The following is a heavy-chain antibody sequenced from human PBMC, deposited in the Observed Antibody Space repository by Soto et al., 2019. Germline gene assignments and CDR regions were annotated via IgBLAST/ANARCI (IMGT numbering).Heavy chain of an antibody. CDR2: IFYSGNS. CDR3: ARLSSLYYNSDYGGYYFDY. Sequence: QVQLQESGPGLVKPSQTLSLTCTVSGGSIRGGDYYWSWIRQHPGKGLEWIGYIFYSGNSFYNPSLKSGVTISVDTSKNQLSLQLSSVTAADTALYYCARLSSLYYNSDYGGYYFDYWGQGTLVSVSS. CDR1: GGSIRGGDYY. J-gene: IGHJ4*02. V-gene: IGHV4-31*03. D-gene: IGHD3-10*01.